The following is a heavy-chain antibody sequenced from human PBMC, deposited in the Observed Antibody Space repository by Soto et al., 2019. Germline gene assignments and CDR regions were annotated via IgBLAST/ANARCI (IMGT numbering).Heavy chain of an antibody. V-gene: IGHV3-11*01. Sequence: QVQLVESGGGLVKPGGSLRLSCAASGFAFSDPYMSWIRQAPGKGLEWISYISSSGSTIYYADSVKGRFTIPRDNAKKSLYLRMDSLTADDTAVYYCARGGASVTTPFDYWGQGTQVTVSS. J-gene: IGHJ4*02. CDR2: ISSSGSTI. CDR1: GFAFSDPY. D-gene: IGHD4-17*01. CDR3: ARGGASVTTPFDY.